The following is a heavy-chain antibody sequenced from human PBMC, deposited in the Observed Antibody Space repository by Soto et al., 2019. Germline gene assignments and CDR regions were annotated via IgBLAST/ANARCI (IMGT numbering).Heavy chain of an antibody. J-gene: IGHJ4*02. CDR1: GGTFSSYT. Sequence: QVQLVQSGAEVKKPGSSVKVSCKASGGTFSSYTISWVRQAPGQGLEWMGRIIPILGIANYAQKFQGRVTITADKSTSTAYMELSSLRSEDTAVYYCASLSTCSGVGDCWGQGTLVTVSS. V-gene: IGHV1-69*02. CDR2: IIPILGIA. CDR3: ASLSTCSGVGDC. D-gene: IGHD2-15*01.